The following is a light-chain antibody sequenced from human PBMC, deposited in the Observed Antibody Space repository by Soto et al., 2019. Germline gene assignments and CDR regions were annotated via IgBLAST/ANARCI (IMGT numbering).Light chain of an antibody. Sequence: QLVLTQSSAASASLGSSVKLTCTLSSGHSGYIIAWHLQQPGQAPRYLMRVEVSGIYNKGSGVPDRFSGSSSGADRHLVISNLQSEDEAEYYCETWDNDNVVFGGGTKLTVL. CDR1: SGHSGYI. J-gene: IGLJ2*01. V-gene: IGLV4-60*03. CDR3: ETWDNDNVV. CDR2: VEVSGIY.